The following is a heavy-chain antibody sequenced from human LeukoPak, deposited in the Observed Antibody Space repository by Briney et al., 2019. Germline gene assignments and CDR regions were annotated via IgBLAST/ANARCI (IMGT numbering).Heavy chain of an antibody. CDR2: ISGGGGST. CDR1: GFTFSSYG. CDR3: AKVCTDGSCCY. D-gene: IGHD2-15*01. J-gene: IGHJ4*02. Sequence: GGSLRLSCAASGFTFSSYGMSWVRQAPGKGLEWVSGISGGGGSTYYADSVKGRFTISRDNSKNTLFLQMNSLRAEDTAVYYRAKVCTDGSCCYWGQGTLVTVSS. V-gene: IGHV3-23*01.